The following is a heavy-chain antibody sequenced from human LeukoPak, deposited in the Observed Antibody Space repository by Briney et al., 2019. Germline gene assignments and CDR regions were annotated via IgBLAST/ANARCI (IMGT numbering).Heavy chain of an antibody. V-gene: IGHV4-59*01. Sequence: HSLSLTCSASASSFTTSYWSWIPPPPRKAPACIGYIYYSGCTNYNPSPKSRVTISVDTSKNQFSLKLSSVTAADTAVYYCARDSGYCSGGSCYYYWGQGTLVTVSS. CDR1: ASSFTTSY. D-gene: IGHD2-15*01. J-gene: IGHJ4*02. CDR3: ARDSGYCSGGSCYYY. CDR2: IYYSGCT.